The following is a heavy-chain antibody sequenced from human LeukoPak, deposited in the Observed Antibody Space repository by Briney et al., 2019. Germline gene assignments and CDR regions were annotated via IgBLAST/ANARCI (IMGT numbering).Heavy chain of an antibody. D-gene: IGHD3-10*01. CDR2: MYYSGST. CDR3: AMSNLLWFGESVDYGFDY. Sequence: SETLSLTCTVSGGSFSPYYWSWIRQPPGKGLEWIGYMYYSGSTNYNPSLKSRVTISLDTSKSQFSLKLGSVTAADTAVYCCAMSNLLWFGESVDYGFDYWGQGTLVTV. V-gene: IGHV4-59*08. CDR1: GGSFSPYY. J-gene: IGHJ4*02.